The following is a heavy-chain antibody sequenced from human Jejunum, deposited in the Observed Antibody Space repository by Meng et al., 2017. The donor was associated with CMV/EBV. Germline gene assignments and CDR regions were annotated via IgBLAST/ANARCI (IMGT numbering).Heavy chain of an antibody. CDR3: ARDLVGSLAPKN. D-gene: IGHD2-8*02. CDR1: GFSFSLYA. J-gene: IGHJ4*02. CDR2: IDATSTYI. Sequence: SCAASGFSFSLYAMNWVRQAPGKGLEWVSSIDATSTYIYYADSVEGRFTISRDNARNSLYLHLNSLRADDTAVYYCARDLVGSLAPKNWGQGTLVTVSS. V-gene: IGHV3-21*06.